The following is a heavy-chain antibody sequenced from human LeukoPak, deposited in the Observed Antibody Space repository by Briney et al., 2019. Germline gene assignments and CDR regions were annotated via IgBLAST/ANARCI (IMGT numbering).Heavy chain of an antibody. CDR1: GITFSSYA. V-gene: IGHV3-64*01. J-gene: IGHJ4*02. Sequence: GGSLRLSCAASGITFSSYAMHWVRQTPGKGLEYVSSTSSNGGNTYYANSVKGRFTISRDNSKNTLYLQMNSLRAEDTAVYYCARDFGERYFDYWGQGTLVTVSS. CDR3: ARDFGERYFDY. D-gene: IGHD3-10*01. CDR2: TSSNGGNT.